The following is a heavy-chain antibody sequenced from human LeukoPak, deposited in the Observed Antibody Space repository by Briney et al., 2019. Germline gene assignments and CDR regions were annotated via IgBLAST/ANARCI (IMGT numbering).Heavy chain of an antibody. J-gene: IGHJ6*02. V-gene: IGHV3-30-3*01. Sequence: GGSLRLSCAASGFTFSNYAMDWVRQAPGKGLEWVAVISYDGSNKYYADSVKGRFTISRDNSKNTLYLQMNSLRAEDTAVYYCARERAPYYYYGMDVWGQGTTVTVSS. CDR1: GFTFSNYA. CDR3: ARERAPYYYYGMDV. CDR2: ISYDGSNK.